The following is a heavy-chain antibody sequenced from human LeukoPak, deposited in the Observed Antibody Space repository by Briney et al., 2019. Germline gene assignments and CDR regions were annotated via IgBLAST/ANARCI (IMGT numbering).Heavy chain of an antibody. CDR2: IYTSGIT. V-gene: IGHV4-61*02. Sequence: SETLSLXCTVSGGSISSGSYYWSWIRQPAGKGLEWIGRIYTSGITNYNPSLKSRVTISVDTSKNQFSLKLSSVAAADTAVYYCARAHDYGKVFDYWGQGTLVTVSS. D-gene: IGHD4-17*01. CDR3: ARAHDYGKVFDY. J-gene: IGHJ4*02. CDR1: GGSISSGSYY.